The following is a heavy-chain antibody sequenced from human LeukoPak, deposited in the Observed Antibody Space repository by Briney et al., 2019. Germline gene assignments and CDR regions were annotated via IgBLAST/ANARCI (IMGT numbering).Heavy chain of an antibody. CDR1: GGSISSYY. CDR2: IYYSGST. D-gene: IGHD6-13*01. Sequence: SETLSLTCTVSGGSISSYYWNWIRQPPGKGLEWIGYIYYSGSTNYNPPLKSRVAISVDVSKNQFSLKLRSVTAADTAVYYCARQGGYSSSPDYWGQGTLVTVSS. CDR3: ARQGGYSSSPDY. J-gene: IGHJ4*02. V-gene: IGHV4-59*08.